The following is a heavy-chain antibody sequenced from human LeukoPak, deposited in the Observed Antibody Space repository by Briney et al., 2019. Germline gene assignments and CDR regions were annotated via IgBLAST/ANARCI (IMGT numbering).Heavy chain of an antibody. V-gene: IGHV1-69*13. Sequence: SVKVSCKASGGTFSSYAISWVRQAPGQGLEWMGGIIPIFGTANYAQKFQGRVTITADESTSTAYMELSSLRSEDTAVYYCARTPDNWNHRAHMDVWGKGTTVTVSS. CDR3: ARTPDNWNHRAHMDV. D-gene: IGHD1-14*01. CDR1: GGTFSSYA. J-gene: IGHJ6*03. CDR2: IIPIFGTA.